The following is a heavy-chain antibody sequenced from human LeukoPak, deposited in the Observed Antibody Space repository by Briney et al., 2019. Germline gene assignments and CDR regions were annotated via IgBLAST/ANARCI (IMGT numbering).Heavy chain of an antibody. CDR2: IIPIFGTA. CDR3: ARWGRGCSSTSCYKDTWFDP. CDR1: GGTFSRYA. Sequence: ASVKVSCKASGGTFSRYAISWVRQAPGHGLEWMGGIIPIFGTANYAQKFQGRVTITADESTSTAYMELSSLRSEDTAVYYCARWGRGCSSTSCYKDTWFDPWGQGTLVTVSS. J-gene: IGHJ5*02. V-gene: IGHV1-69*01. D-gene: IGHD2-2*01.